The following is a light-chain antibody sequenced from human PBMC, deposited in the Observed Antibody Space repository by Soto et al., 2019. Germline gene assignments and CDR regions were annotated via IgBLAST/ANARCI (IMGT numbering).Light chain of an antibody. J-gene: IGKJ5*01. CDR3: QQYGNSPIT. Sequence: TQSPSSLSASAGDRVEISCRASQDIRNTLGWYQQKPGQAPRLLIYGTSSRATGIPDRFSGSGSGTDFTLTISMLEPEDFAVYCCQQYGNSPITFGQGTRLEIK. V-gene: IGKV3-20*01. CDR2: GTS. CDR1: QDIRNT.